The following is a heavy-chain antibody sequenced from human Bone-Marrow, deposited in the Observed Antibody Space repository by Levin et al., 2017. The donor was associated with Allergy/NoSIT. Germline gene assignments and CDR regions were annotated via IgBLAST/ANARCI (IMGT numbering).Heavy chain of an antibody. CDR3: AREDVVRGIRSFDI. CDR1: GFTVSNDY. Sequence: GGSLRLSCAVSGFTVSNDYMTWVRQAPDKGLEWVAMIWNDGSNKYYADSVKGRFTISRDNSKNTAYVQMNSLRDEDTAVYYCAREDVVRGIRSFDIWGQGTMVTVSS. CDR2: IWNDGSNK. J-gene: IGHJ3*02. V-gene: IGHV3-33*08. D-gene: IGHD2-21*01.